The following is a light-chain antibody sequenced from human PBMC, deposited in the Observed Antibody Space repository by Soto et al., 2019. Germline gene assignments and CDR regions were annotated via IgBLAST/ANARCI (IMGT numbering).Light chain of an antibody. V-gene: IGKV2-28*01. Sequence: VMTQSPLSLPVTPGEPASISCRSSQSLLHSNGYNYLDWYLQKPGQSPQLLIYLGSNRASGVPDRFSGSGSGTDFTLKISRVEAEDVGVYYCMQALQTPTFGQGTKVDIK. CDR3: MQALQTPT. CDR1: QSLLHSNGYNY. CDR2: LGS. J-gene: IGKJ2*01.